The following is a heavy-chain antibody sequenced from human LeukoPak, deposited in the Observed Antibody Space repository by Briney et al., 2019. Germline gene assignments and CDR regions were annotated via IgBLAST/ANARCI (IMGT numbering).Heavy chain of an antibody. D-gene: IGHD3-3*01. V-gene: IGHV4-34*01. J-gene: IGHJ6*03. CDR2: INQTGNT. CDR1: GGSFSGFY. CDR3: ARVRHDPLEYGYYMDV. Sequence: SETLSLTCAVDGGSFSGFYWTWIRQTPAKRLEWIGEINQTGNTNYNPSLTDYNPSLKPRVTISVDSSKSQLSLKVNSVTAADTGIYHCARVRHDPLEYGYYMDVWGKGTTVTVSS.